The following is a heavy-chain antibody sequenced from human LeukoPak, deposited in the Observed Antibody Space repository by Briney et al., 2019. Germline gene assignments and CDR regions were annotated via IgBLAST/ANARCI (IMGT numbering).Heavy chain of an antibody. V-gene: IGHV3-23*01. CDR2: ISGSGGST. CDR1: GFTFSNYD. D-gene: IGHD3-10*01. CDR3: AKDSDYYGSGSSVDY. Sequence: GGSLRLSCAASGFTFSNYDMSWVRQAPGKGLEWVSIISGSGGSTYVADSVKGRFTFSRDNSKNTLYLQMNNLRAEDTAVYYCAKDSDYYGSGSSVDYWGQGTLVTVSS. J-gene: IGHJ4*02.